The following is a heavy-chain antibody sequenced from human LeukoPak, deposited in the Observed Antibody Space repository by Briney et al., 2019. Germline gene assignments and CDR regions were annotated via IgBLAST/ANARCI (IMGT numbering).Heavy chain of an antibody. Sequence: SETLSLTCTVSGGSISSYYWSWLRQPAGKGLEWIGRIYTSGSTNYNPSLKSRVTMSVDTSKNQFSLKLSSVTAADTAVYYCARSSRGHDYGDYIEDYWGQGTLVTVSS. CDR1: GGSISSYY. V-gene: IGHV4-4*07. D-gene: IGHD4-17*01. J-gene: IGHJ4*02. CDR3: ARSSRGHDYGDYIEDY. CDR2: IYTSGST.